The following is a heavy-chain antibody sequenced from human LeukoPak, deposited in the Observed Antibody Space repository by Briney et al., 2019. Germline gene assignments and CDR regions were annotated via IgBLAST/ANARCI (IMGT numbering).Heavy chain of an antibody. V-gene: IGHV1-24*01. D-gene: IGHD2-15*01. J-gene: IGHJ3*02. CDR2: FDPEDGET. CDR3: AKEKVVDLIRAFDI. Sequence: ASVKVSCKVSGYTLTELSMHWVRQAPGKGLEWMGGFDPEDGETIYAQKFQGRVTMTEDTSTDTAYMELNSLRAEDTALYYCAKEKVVDLIRAFDIWGQGTMVTVSS. CDR1: GYTLTELS.